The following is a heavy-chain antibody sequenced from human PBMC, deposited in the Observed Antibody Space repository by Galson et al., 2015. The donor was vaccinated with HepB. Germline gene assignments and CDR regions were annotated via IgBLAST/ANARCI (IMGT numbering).Heavy chain of an antibody. D-gene: IGHD2-8*02. Sequence: SLRLSCAASGFTFDDYAMHWVRQAPGKGLEWVSGISWNSGSIGYADSVKGRFTISRDNAKNSLYLQMNSLRAEDTALYYCAKDIRTFYTGGLDYWGQGTLVTVSS. V-gene: IGHV3-9*01. CDR1: GFTFDDYA. J-gene: IGHJ4*02. CDR2: ISWNSGSI. CDR3: AKDIRTFYTGGLDY.